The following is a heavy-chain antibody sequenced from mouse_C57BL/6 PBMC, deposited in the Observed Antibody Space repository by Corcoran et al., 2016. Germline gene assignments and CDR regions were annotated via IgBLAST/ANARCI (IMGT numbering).Heavy chain of an antibody. J-gene: IGHJ3*01. V-gene: IGHV3-6*01. CDR3: AREEKLTGTGFGPY. Sequence: DVQLQESGPGLVKPSQSLSLTCSVTGYSIASGYYWNWIRQFPGNKLEWMGYISYDGSNNYNPSLKNRISITRDTSKNQFFLKLNSVTTEDTATYYCAREEKLTGTGFGPYWGQGTLVTVSA. CDR2: ISYDGSN. D-gene: IGHD4-1*01. CDR1: GYSIASGYY.